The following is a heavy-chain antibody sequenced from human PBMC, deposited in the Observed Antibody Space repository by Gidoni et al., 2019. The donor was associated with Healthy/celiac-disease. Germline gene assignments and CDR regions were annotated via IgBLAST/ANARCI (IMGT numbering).Heavy chain of an antibody. CDR2: IYHSGST. CDR1: GGSISSRNW. J-gene: IGHJ3*02. D-gene: IGHD2-2*01. V-gene: IGHV4-4*02. CDR3: ARGFEDIVVVPAARAGAFDI. Sequence: QVQLQESGPGLVKPSGTLSLTCAVSGGSISSRNWWSWVRQPPGKGLEWIGEIYHSGSTNYNPSLKSRVTISVDKSKNQFSLKLSSVTAADTAVYYCARGFEDIVVVPAARAGAFDIWGQGTMVTVSS.